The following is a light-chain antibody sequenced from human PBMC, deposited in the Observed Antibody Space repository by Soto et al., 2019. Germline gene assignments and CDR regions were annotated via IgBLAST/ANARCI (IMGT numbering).Light chain of an antibody. CDR1: QSLSSN. Sequence: EIVMTQSPATLSVSPGERATLSCRASQSLSSNLAWYQQKPGQAPRLLIYGASTRATGIPARFSGSGSGTEFTLTITSLQSEDFAVYYCQQYNNWPPYTFGQRTKLEIK. CDR2: GAS. CDR3: QQYNNWPPYT. V-gene: IGKV3-15*01. J-gene: IGKJ2*01.